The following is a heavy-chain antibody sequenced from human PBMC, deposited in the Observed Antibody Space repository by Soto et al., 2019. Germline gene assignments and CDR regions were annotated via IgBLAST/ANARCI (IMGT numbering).Heavy chain of an antibody. V-gene: IGHV1-2*02. D-gene: IGHD3-3*01. CDR3: AREIRSGYYRYWFFDL. CDR1: GYTFTIYH. Sequence: QVQLVQSGAEVKKPGASVKVSCTASGYTFTIYHLHWVRQAPGQGLEWMGWINPDSGGTKYAQKFQGGVTMTRDTSTSTVYMELSRLRSEDTAVYYCAREIRSGYYRYWFFDLWGRGTLVTVSS. CDR2: INPDSGGT. J-gene: IGHJ2*01.